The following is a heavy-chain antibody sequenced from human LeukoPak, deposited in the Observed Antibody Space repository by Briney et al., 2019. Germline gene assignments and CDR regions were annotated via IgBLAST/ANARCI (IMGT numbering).Heavy chain of an antibody. CDR2: ISTSGNTI. D-gene: IGHD3-10*01. CDR3: AKVPDYYGSGRYH. Sequence: GGSLRLSCAASGSTFSSYSMNWLRQAPGKGLEWVSYISTSGNTIYYAGSVKGRFTISRDNAKNSLYLQMNSLRAEDTAVYYCAKVPDYYGSGRYHWGQGTLVTVSS. CDR1: GSTFSSYS. J-gene: IGHJ4*02. V-gene: IGHV3-48*04.